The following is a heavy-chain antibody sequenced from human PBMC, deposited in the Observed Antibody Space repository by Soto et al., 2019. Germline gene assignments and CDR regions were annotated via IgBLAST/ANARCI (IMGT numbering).Heavy chain of an antibody. D-gene: IGHD2-21*01. V-gene: IGHV4-34*04. J-gene: IGHJ5*01. CDR1: GESLRGYY. CDR2: INHRGTT. CDR3: ARGYPRSILSTSLTTSYWFDS. Sequence: QVQLQQWGTGLLKPSETLSLHCAVYGESLRGYYWSWIRQTPAMGLEWIGEINHRGTTNHDSTLKRRAIISIDTTKNQVFLRLNYVTAADTAVYYCARGYPRSILSTSLTTSYWFDSWGQGTLVTVSS.